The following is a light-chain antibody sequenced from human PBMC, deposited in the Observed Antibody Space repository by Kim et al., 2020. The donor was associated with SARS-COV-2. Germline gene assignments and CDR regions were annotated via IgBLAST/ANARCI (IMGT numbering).Light chain of an antibody. CDR1: QSLRINN. J-gene: IGKJ2*01. Sequence: SPGERDPPSCRASQSLRINNLACFAKKAGQAPWLLIYGASSRAIGIPEKFSGSGSGTDFPLTISKLGPEDVAVYYCQQYGSAPDIFGQGTKLEI. V-gene: IGKV3-20*01. CDR3: QQYGSAPDI. CDR2: GAS.